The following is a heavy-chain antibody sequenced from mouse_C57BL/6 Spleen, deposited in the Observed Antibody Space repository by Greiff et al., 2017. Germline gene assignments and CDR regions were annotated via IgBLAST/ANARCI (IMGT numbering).Heavy chain of an antibody. CDR3: ARDAYYYGSSYYAMDY. J-gene: IGHJ4*01. Sequence: EVKLVESEGGLVQPGSSMKLSCTASGFTFSDYYMAWVRQVPEKGLEWVANINYDGSSTYYLDSLKSRFIISRDNAKNILYLQMSSLKSEDTATYYCARDAYYYGSSYYAMDYWGQGTSVTVSS. V-gene: IGHV5-16*01. D-gene: IGHD1-1*01. CDR1: GFTFSDYY. CDR2: INYDGSST.